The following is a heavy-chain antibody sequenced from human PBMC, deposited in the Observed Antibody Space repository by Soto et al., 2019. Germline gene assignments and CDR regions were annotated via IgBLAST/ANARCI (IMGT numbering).Heavy chain of an antibody. D-gene: IGHD6-6*01. Sequence: PGGSLRLSCAASGFTFSSYGMHWVRQAPGKGLEWVAVISYDGSNKYYADSVKGRFTISRDNSKNTLYLQMNSLRAEDTAVYYCAKVYKEDSSSIDWGQGTLVTVSS. CDR2: ISYDGSNK. CDR3: AKVYKEDSSSID. CDR1: GFTFSSYG. V-gene: IGHV3-30*18. J-gene: IGHJ4*02.